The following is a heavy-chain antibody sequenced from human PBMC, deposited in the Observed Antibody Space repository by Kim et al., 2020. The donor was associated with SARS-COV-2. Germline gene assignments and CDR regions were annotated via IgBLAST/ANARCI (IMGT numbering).Heavy chain of an antibody. CDR1: GGSFSGYY. CDR3: ASLSGKYSRGYYGMDV. CDR2: INHSGST. J-gene: IGHJ6*02. Sequence: SETLSLTCAVYGGSFSGYYWSWIRQPPGKGLEWIGEINHSGSTNYNPSLKSRVTISVDTSKNQFSLKLSSVTAADTAVYYCASLSGKYSRGYYGMDVWGQGTTVTVSS. V-gene: IGHV4-34*01. D-gene: IGHD6-6*01.